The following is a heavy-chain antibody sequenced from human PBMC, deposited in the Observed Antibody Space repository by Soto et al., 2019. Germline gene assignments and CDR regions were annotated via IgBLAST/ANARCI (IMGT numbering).Heavy chain of an antibody. D-gene: IGHD3-10*01. CDR3: ARRYGLSAFDI. Sequence: SETLSLTCTVSGGSISSYYWRWIRQPPGKGLEWIGDIYYSGSTNYNPSLKSRVTISVDTSKNQFSLKLSSVTAADTAVYFCARRYGLSAFDIWGQGTMVTVSS. CDR2: IYYSGST. CDR1: GGSISSYY. V-gene: IGHV4-59*08. J-gene: IGHJ3*02.